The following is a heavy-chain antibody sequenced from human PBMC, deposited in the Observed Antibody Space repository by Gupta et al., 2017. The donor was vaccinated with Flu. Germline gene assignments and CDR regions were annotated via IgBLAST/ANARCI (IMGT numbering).Heavy chain of an antibody. CDR1: GFTFSGSA. J-gene: IGHJ5*02. CDR2: IRSKANSYAT. Sequence: EVQLVESGGGLVQPGGSLKLSCAASGFTFSGSAMHWVRQASGKGLEWVGRIRSKANSYATAYAASVKGRFTISRDDSKNTAYLQMNSLKTEDTAVYYCTRQGIQLWLEQNWFDPWGQGTLVTVAS. V-gene: IGHV3-73*01. D-gene: IGHD5-18*01. CDR3: TRQGIQLWLEQNWFDP.